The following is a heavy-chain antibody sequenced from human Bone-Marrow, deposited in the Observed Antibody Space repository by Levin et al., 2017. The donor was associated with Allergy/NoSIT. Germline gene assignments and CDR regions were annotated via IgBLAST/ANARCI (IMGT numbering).Heavy chain of an antibody. J-gene: IGHJ6*02. CDR1: GDSMRSYY. Sequence: SQTLSLTCSVSGDSMRSYYWTWTRQTPGEGLQWVGHIYSGGNTKYNPSLRSRVIMSLDTSKRQFSLMLSSVTAADTAVYYCARLNHIAVAGLGVGINYFYAVDVWGQGTTVTVSS. D-gene: IGHD6-13*01. CDR3: ARLNHIAVAGLGVGINYFYAVDV. CDR2: IYSGGNT. V-gene: IGHV4-4*07.